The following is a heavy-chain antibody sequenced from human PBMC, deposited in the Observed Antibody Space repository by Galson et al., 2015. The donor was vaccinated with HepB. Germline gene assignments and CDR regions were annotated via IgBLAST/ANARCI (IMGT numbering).Heavy chain of an antibody. V-gene: IGHV1-2*06. CDR2: INPNSGGT. D-gene: IGHD4-23*01. CDR1: GYTFTGYY. Sequence: SVKVSCKASGYTFTGYYMHWVRQAPGQGLEWMGRINPNSGGTNYAQKFQGRVTMTRDTSISTAYMELSRLRSDDTAVYYCAKDAVGGSVSHYFDYWGQGTLVTVSS. J-gene: IGHJ4*02. CDR3: AKDAVGGSVSHYFDY.